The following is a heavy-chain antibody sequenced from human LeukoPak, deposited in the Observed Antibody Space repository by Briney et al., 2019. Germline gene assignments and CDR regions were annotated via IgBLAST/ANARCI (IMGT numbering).Heavy chain of an antibody. D-gene: IGHD3/OR15-3a*01. J-gene: IGHJ4*02. CDR2: INHSGST. CDR3: ASQTGSGLFILP. V-gene: IGHV4-34*01. Sequence: SETLSLTCAVYGGSFSGYYWSWIRQPPGKGLEWIGEINHSGSTNYNPSLKGRVTISVDTSKNQFSLKLSSVTAADTAVYYCASQTGSGLFILPGGQGTLVTVSS. CDR1: GGSFSGYY.